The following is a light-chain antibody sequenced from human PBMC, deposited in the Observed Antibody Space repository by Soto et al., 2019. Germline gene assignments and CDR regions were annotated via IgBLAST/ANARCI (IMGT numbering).Light chain of an antibody. CDR1: SSDVGGYDY. CDR2: EVT. Sequence: QSALTQPPSASASSGQSVTISCTGTSSDVGGYDYVSWYQHHPGKAPKLMIYEVTKRSSGVPDRFSGSKSGNTASLTVSGLLAEDAADYYCASYAGGNQVFGTGTKLTVL. CDR3: ASYAGGNQV. V-gene: IGLV2-8*01. J-gene: IGLJ1*01.